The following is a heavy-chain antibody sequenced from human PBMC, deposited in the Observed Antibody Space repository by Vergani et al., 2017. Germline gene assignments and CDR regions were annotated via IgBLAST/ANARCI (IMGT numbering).Heavy chain of an antibody. CDR2: IRYDGTKR. V-gene: IGHV3-30*02. D-gene: IGHD3-22*01. J-gene: IGHJ1*01. CDR1: GFTFRNYG. Sequence: QVQLVESGGGVVQPGGSLRLSCIASGFTFRNYGMHWVRQAPGKGLEWVAFIRYDGTKRFYGDSVKGRFTISRNNSQTTVFLQMNSLIADDSAVYYCTKAGQYDSDNFHDSWGQGALVTVAS. CDR3: TKAGQYDSDNFHDS.